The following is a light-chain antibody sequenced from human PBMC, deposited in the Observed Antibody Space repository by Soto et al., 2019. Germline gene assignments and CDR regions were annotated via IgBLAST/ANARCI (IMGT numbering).Light chain of an antibody. Sequence: QRSLTQPASVSGSPGQSIPIPCTGASSDVGLYDFVSWYQQHPGKAPKLLIYEVTYRPSGVSSRFSGSKSGNTASLTISGLQAEDEADYYCNSYTRFSTYVFGTGTKVTVL. J-gene: IGLJ1*01. V-gene: IGLV2-14*01. CDR1: SSDVGLYDF. CDR2: EVT. CDR3: NSYTRFSTYV.